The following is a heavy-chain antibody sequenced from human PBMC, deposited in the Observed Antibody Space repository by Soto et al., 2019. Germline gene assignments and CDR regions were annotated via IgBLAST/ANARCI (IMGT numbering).Heavy chain of an antibody. J-gene: IGHJ6*02. Sequence: LSLTCAISGDSVSSNSAAWNWIRQSPSRGLEWLGRTYYRSKWYNDYAVSVKSRITINPDTSKNQFSLQLNSVTPEDTAVYYCARSPIDSYGSGYDLYYYYYGMDVWGQGTTVTVSS. D-gene: IGHD5-12*01. CDR2: TYYRSKWYN. V-gene: IGHV6-1*01. CDR1: GDSVSSNSAA. CDR3: ARSPIDSYGSGYDLYYYYYGMDV.